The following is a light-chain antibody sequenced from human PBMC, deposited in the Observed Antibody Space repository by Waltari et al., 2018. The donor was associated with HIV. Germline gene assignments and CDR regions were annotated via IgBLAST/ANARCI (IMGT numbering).Light chain of an antibody. V-gene: IGLV2-14*01. CDR1: DSDFGLYNF. J-gene: IGLJ2*01. CDR3: ASYTADDTVL. Sequence: SDLTQPASVSGFLGQSITISCTGGDSDFGLYNFISWYQQQPGEVPKLLLYEVDTRASGIPGRFSGSKSGNTDSLTITGLQIEDEGLYYCASYTADDTVLFGGGTTVTVL. CDR2: EVD.